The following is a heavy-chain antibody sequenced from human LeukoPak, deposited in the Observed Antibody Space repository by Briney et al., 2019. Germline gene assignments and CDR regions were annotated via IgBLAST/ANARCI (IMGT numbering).Heavy chain of an antibody. CDR3: ARASRFLEWLLPFNWFDP. D-gene: IGHD3-3*01. V-gene: IGHV7-4-1*02. CDR1: GYTFTSYX. J-gene: IGHJ5*02. CDR2: XXXXXGNP. Sequence: GVSVKVSCKASGYTFTSYXXXWVRQAPGQGXXXXXXXXXXXGNPTYAQGFTGRFVFSLDTSVSTAYLQISSLKAEDTAVYYCARASRFLEWLLPFNWFDPWGQGTLVTVSS.